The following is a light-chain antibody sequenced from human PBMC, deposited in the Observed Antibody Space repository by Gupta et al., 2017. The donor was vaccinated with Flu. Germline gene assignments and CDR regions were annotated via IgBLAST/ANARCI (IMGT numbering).Light chain of an antibody. CDR2: NSR. V-gene: IGLV1-44*01. J-gene: IGLJ1*01. Sequence: SILTQPPSASATPGQRVTIPCSGSSSNTGSNTVAWYQHVPGTAPKVVIYNSRQRRSGGPDRFSASKSGTSAALTISGLQSEDEADYYCESWDDSRDGHYVFGTGTKVTVL. CDR3: ESWDDSRDGHYV. CDR1: SSNTGSNT.